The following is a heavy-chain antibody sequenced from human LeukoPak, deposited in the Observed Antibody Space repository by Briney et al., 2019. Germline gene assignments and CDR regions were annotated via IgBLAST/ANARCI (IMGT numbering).Heavy chain of an antibody. J-gene: IGHJ6*03. CDR1: GGTFSSYA. CDR3: ARGARGPAAMIDYYYYMDV. CDR2: IIPIFGTA. Sequence: ASVKVSCKASGGTFSSYAISWVRQAPGQGLEWTGGIIPIFGTANYAQKFQGRVTITADESTSTAYMELSSLRSEDTAVYYCARGARGPAAMIDYYYYMDVWGKGTTVTVSS. V-gene: IGHV1-69*01. D-gene: IGHD2-2*01.